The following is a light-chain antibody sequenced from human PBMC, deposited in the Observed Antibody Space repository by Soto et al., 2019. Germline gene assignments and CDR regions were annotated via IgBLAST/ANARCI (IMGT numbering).Light chain of an antibody. V-gene: IGKV1-5*03. J-gene: IGKJ2*01. CDR3: QQYNDSFPYT. CDR1: QCISRW. Sequence: DIHLTQSPSTLSASVGDRVTLTCRASQCISRWLAWYQQIPGKVSKLLIYAASTLESGVPSRFSGSRSGTEFTLTVSSLQPDDFATYYCQQYNDSFPYTFGQGTKVDIK. CDR2: AAS.